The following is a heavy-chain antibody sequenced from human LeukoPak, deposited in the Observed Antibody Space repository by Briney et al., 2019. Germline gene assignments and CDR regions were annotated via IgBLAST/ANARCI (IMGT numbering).Heavy chain of an antibody. D-gene: IGHD3-10*01. V-gene: IGHV3-33*01. Sequence: PGRSLRLSCAACGFTFSNYGMHWVRQAPGKGLEWVAVIWYDGSNKYYADSVKGRFTISRDNSKNTLYLQMNSLRAEDTAVYYCAGNYGPYYFDYWGQGTLVTLSS. CDR2: IWYDGSNK. J-gene: IGHJ4*02. CDR1: GFTFSNYG. CDR3: AGNYGPYYFDY.